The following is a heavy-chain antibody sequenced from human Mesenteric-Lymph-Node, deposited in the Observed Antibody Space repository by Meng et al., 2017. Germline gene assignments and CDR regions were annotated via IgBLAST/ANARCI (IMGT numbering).Heavy chain of an antibody. D-gene: IGHD6-13*01. J-gene: IGHJ6*02. Sequence: GESLKISCAASGFTFSNSDMNWVHQAPGKGLEWVSGVSWNGSRTHYADSVKGRFIISRDNSKNSLYLQMNSLRAEDTALYYCAKDIRGRIAAAAPYYYYGMDVWGQGTMVTVSS. V-gene: IGHV3-35*01. CDR1: GFTFSNSD. CDR3: AKDIRGRIAAAAPYYYYGMDV. CDR2: VSWNGSRT.